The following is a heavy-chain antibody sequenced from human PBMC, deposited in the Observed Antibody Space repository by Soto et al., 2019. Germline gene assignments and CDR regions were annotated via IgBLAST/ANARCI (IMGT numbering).Heavy chain of an antibody. Sequence: PGGSLRLSCAASGFTFSNAWMNWVRQAPGKGLEWVGRIKSKTDGGTTDYAAPVKGRFTISRDDSKNTLYLQMNSLKTEDTAVYYCTTLTPDRGAYYYDFWSGYYNGPGFDYWGQGTLVTVSS. CDR3: TTLTPDRGAYYYDFWSGYYNGPGFDY. V-gene: IGHV3-15*07. D-gene: IGHD3-3*01. J-gene: IGHJ4*02. CDR1: GFTFSNAW. CDR2: IKSKTDGGTT.